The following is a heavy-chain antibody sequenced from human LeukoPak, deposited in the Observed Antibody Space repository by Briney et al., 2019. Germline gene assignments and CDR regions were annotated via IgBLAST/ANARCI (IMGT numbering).Heavy chain of an antibody. J-gene: IGHJ4*02. CDR2: ISWNSGSI. CDR1: GFTFDDYA. V-gene: IGHV3-9*01. CDR3: AKDGNLGWFGYFDY. D-gene: IGHD3-10*01. Sequence: PGRSLRLSCAASGFTFDDYAMHWVRQAPGKGLEWVSGISWNSGSIGYADSVKGRFTISRDNAKNSLYLQMNSLRAEDTALYYCAKDGNLGWFGYFDYWGQGTLVTVSS.